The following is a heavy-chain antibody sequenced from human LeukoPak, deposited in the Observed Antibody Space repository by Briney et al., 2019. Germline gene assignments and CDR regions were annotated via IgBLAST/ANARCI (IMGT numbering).Heavy chain of an antibody. CDR1: GASFTSNY. J-gene: IGHJ4*02. CDR2: IYYSGST. CDR3: ARLDCGGDCFVDY. Sequence: SETLSLTCTVSGASFTSNYWSWTRQPPGKGLVCIGYIYYSGSTTYNPSLERRVTMSVDMSKTQVSLRLNSVTATDTAMYYCARLDCGGDCFVDYWGQGTLVTVSS. D-gene: IGHD2-21*02. V-gene: IGHV4-59*08.